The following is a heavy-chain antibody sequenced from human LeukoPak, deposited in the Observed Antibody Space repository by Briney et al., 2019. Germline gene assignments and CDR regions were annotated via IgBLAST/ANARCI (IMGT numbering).Heavy chain of an antibody. J-gene: IGHJ3*02. D-gene: IGHD3-10*01. V-gene: IGHV4-34*01. CDR2: INHSGST. CDR3: AKDSSYYGTHHDAFDI. CDR1: GGSFSGYY. Sequence: SETLSLTCAVYGGSFSGYYWSWIRQPPGKGLEWIGEINHSGSTNYNPSLKSRVTISVDTSKNQFSLKLSSVTAADTAVYYCAKDSSYYGTHHDAFDIWGQGTMVTVSS.